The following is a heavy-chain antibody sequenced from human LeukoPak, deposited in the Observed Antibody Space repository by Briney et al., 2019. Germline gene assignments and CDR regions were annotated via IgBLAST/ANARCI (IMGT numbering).Heavy chain of an antibody. CDR1: SGSIRSNSYH. Sequence: PSETLSLTCTVSSGSIRSNSYHWGWIRQPPGKGLEWIGSIFYSGTTYYNPSLKSRVTISIDTSKNQFSLQLSSVTAADTAVYYCAGEYSSAAGFWGQGTLVTVSS. CDR3: AGEYSSAAGF. V-gene: IGHV4-39*02. J-gene: IGHJ1*01. D-gene: IGHD6-19*01. CDR2: IFYSGTT.